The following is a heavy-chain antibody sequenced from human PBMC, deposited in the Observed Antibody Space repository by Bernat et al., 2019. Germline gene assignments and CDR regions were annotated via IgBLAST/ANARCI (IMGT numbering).Heavy chain of an antibody. CDR1: GGSITGDY. CDR3: ARGPPEFDY. CDR2: IYYSGST. J-gene: IGHJ4*02. V-gene: IGHV4-59*01. Sequence: QVQLQESGPGLVKPSETLSLTCSVSGGSITGDYWSWIRQPPGKGLEWMGYIYYSGSTKYNPSLESRVIMSVDTSKNQVSLKLNYVTAADTAVYYCARGPPEFDYWGQGTLVTVSS.